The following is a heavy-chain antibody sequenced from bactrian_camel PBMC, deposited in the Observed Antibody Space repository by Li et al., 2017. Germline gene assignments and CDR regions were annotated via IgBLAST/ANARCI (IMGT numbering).Heavy chain of an antibody. CDR1: GFTFTNYW. CDR2: INNGGDTV. CDR3: ATAGPVASMTRFGY. J-gene: IGHJ6*01. V-gene: IGHV3S25*01. Sequence: QLVESGGGLVQPGGSLRLSCTGYGFTFTNYWMYWVRQRPGKGLERVSTINNGGDTVYYDDAVKGRFTLSRDSAKNTVYLQMNDLKPEDTAVYYCATAGPVASMTRFGYWGQGTQVTVS. D-gene: IGHD4*01.